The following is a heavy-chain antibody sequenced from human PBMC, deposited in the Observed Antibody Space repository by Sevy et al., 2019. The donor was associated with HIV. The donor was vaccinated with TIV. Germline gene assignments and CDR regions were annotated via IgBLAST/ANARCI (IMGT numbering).Heavy chain of an antibody. D-gene: IGHD3-22*01. CDR1: GGSVRSGSYY. J-gene: IGHJ3*02. Sequence: SETLSLTCTVSGGSVRSGSYYWSWIRQPPGKGLEWIGYIYSSGSTISNPSLESRVSISVDTSKNQVSLKLASVTAADTAVYYCARSPDSTGYYPAFVIWGQGTMFTVSS. CDR3: ARSPDSTGYYPAFVI. CDR2: IYSSGST. V-gene: IGHV4-61*01.